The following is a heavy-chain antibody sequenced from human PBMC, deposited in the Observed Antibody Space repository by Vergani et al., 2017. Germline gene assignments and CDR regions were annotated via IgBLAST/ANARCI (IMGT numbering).Heavy chain of an antibody. CDR1: GFTVSSNY. D-gene: IGHD1-26*01. Sequence: EVQLVESGGGLVQPGGSLRLSCAASGFTVSSNYMSWVRQAPGKGLEWVSVIYSGGSTYYADSVKGRFTISRHNSKNTLYLQMNSLRAEDTAVYYCARPSSRGSYYYGMDVWGQGTTVTVSS. J-gene: IGHJ6*02. CDR2: IYSGGST. CDR3: ARPSSRGSYYYGMDV. V-gene: IGHV3-53*04.